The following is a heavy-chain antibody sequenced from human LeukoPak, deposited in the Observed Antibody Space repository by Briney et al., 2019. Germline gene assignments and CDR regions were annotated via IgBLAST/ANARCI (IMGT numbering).Heavy chain of an antibody. J-gene: IGHJ4*02. CDR2: IYYSGST. V-gene: IGHV4-39*01. CDR3: ARSLQWLPFDY. CDR1: GGSISSSSYC. Sequence: SETLSLTCTVSGGSISSSSYCCGWIRPPPGKRLEWIGSIYYSGSTYYNPSLKSRVPISVDTSKNQFSLKLSSVTAADTAVYYCARSLQWLPFDYWGQGTLVTVSS. D-gene: IGHD6-19*01.